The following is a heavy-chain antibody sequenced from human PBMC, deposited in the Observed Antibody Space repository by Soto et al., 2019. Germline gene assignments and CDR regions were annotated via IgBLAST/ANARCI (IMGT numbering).Heavy chain of an antibody. CDR2: IKAYSGNT. CDR3: AIADFCVGDY. V-gene: IGHV1-18*01. J-gene: IGHJ4*02. CDR1: GYTFATST. Sequence: QLQLVQSGPEAKKPGASVKVSCKASGYTFATSTISWLRQAPGQGPEWMGWIKAYSGNTNYAQKLQGRLTMSTDTSTCTAYMELRSLTTGDTAIYYCAIADFCVGDYWGQGTLVTVSS.